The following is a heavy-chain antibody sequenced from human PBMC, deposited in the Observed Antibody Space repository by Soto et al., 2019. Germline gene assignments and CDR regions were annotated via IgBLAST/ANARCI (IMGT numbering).Heavy chain of an antibody. J-gene: IGHJ6*02. CDR1: GGTFSSYA. Sequence: QVQLVQSGAEVQKPGSSVKVSCKASGGTFSSYAISWVRQAPGQGLEWMGGIIPIFGTANYAQKFQGRVTITADESTSTAYMELSSLRSEDTAVYYCARARIAAAGVYYYYGMDVWGQGTTVTVSS. CDR3: ARARIAAAGVYYYYGMDV. D-gene: IGHD6-13*01. CDR2: IIPIFGTA. V-gene: IGHV1-69*01.